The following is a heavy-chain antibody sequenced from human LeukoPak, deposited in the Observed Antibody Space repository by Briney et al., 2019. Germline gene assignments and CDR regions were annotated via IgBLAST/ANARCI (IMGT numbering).Heavy chain of an antibody. Sequence: GGSLRLSCAVSGFTVSTKYMNWVRKAPGQGMGRDSVLYSSGTTYYADNATGRFSISRDSSEYTLYLQMNSLRVEDTGVYYCARERTTSGYYLAYWGQRTLVTVSS. CDR3: ARERTTSGYYLAY. CDR1: GFTVSTKY. D-gene: IGHD5-12*01. J-gene: IGHJ4*02. CDR2: LYSSGTT. V-gene: IGHV3-66*01.